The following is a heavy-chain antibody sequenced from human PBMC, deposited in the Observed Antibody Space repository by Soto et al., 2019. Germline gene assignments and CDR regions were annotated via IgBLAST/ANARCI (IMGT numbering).Heavy chain of an antibody. CDR1: GYTFTSYD. Sequence: GASVKVSCKASGYTFTSYDINWVRQATGQGLEWMGWMNPNSGNTGYAQKFQGRVTMTRNTSISTAYMELSSLRSEDTAVYYCAKDSYYYDSSGYYHGMDVWGQGTTVTVSS. D-gene: IGHD3-22*01. CDR3: AKDSYYYDSSGYYHGMDV. CDR2: MNPNSGNT. J-gene: IGHJ6*02. V-gene: IGHV1-8*01.